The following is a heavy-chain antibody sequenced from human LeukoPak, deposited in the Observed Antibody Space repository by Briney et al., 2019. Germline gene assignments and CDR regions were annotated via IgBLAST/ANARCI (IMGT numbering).Heavy chain of an antibody. Sequence: PSETLSLTCSVSGDSIRSYHWSWIRQPPGKGLEWIGYISYSGSTKYNPSLKSRVTISVDTSKNQFSLRLNSVTAADTAVYYCARGDGSGSYPFDYWGQGTLVTVSS. J-gene: IGHJ4*02. V-gene: IGHV4-59*01. CDR2: ISYSGST. CDR3: ARGDGSGSYPFDY. CDR1: GDSIRSYH. D-gene: IGHD3-10*01.